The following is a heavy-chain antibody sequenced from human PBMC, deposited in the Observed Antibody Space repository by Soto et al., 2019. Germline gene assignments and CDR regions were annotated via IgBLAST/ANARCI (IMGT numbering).Heavy chain of an antibody. Sequence: QAHLVQSGAEVRKPGASVKVSCQALEHTSTIYYIHWVRQARGQGLGWMGWINADSGDTTYAEDFGGRVTFLRDTSTIPFHMELSRLRLDDTAMYFCATRDYDILTGYLHIWGQGTLITVSS. CDR3: ATRDYDILTGYLHI. D-gene: IGHD3-9*01. CDR2: INADSGDT. V-gene: IGHV1-2*02. J-gene: IGHJ1*01. CDR1: EHTSTIYY.